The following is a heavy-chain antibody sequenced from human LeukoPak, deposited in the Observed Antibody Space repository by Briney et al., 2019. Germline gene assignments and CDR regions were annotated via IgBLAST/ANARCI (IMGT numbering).Heavy chain of an antibody. J-gene: IGHJ6*02. CDR1: GFTFSSYS. V-gene: IGHV3-30*03. CDR2: ISYDGSNK. CDR3: ARDYYDGMDV. Sequence: GGSLRLSCAASGFTFSSYSMNWARQAPGKGLEWVAVISYDGSNKYYADSVKGRFTISRDNSKNTLYLQMNSLRAEDTAVYYCARDYYDGMDVWGQGTTVTVSS.